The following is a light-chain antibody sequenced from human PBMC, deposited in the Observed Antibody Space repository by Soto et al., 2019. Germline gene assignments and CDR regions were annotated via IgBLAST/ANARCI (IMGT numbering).Light chain of an antibody. CDR2: KAS. CDR3: QQYNSYSGT. V-gene: IGKV1-5*03. Sequence: VHMTLSTSTLSASVGDRVTIPCRASQSVSGWLAWYQQKPGKAPKLLIYKASSLESGVPSRFSGSGYGTEFTLTISSLQTDDFATYYCQQYNSYSGTFGQGTKVDIK. CDR1: QSVSGW. J-gene: IGKJ1*01.